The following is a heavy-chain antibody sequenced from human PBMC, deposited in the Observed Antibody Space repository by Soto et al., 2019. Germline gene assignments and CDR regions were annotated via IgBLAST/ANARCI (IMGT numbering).Heavy chain of an antibody. D-gene: IGHD5-12*01. CDR3: ARGVATIGP. CDR2: INPIFGRA. J-gene: IGHJ5*02. Sequence: SVKVSCKASGDTFTGYYMHWVRQAPGQGLEWMGGINPIFGRANYAQKFQGRVTITADESTSTAYMELSSLRSEDTAVYYCARGVATIGPWGQGTLVTVSS. CDR1: GDTFTGYY. V-gene: IGHV1-69*13.